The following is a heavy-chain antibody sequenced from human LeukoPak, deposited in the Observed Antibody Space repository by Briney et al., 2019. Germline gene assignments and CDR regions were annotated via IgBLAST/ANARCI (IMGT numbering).Heavy chain of an antibody. CDR2: ISGSGGST. CDR1: GFTFSSYA. Sequence: PGGSLRLSCAASGFTFSSYAMSWVRQAPGKGLEWVSAISGSGGSTYYADSVKGRFTISRDNSKNTLYLQMNSLRAEDTAVYYCANNAGTLWLSPLYYMDVWGKGTTVTVSS. D-gene: IGHD5-18*01. J-gene: IGHJ6*03. CDR3: ANNAGTLWLSPLYYMDV. V-gene: IGHV3-23*01.